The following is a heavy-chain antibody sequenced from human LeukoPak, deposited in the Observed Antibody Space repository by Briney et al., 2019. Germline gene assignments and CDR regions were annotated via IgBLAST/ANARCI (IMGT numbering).Heavy chain of an antibody. Sequence: GSLRLSCASSGFTFRSYWMHWVREAPGKGLVWGLRMNGDGSNTNYADSGKGRFTISRDNAKTTLYLQMNTLSAEDTAVYYCVGHDGSGDDNHWGQGTLVTVSS. CDR2: MNGDGSNT. V-gene: IGHV3-74*01. J-gene: IGHJ5*02. D-gene: IGHD3-22*01. CDR3: VGHDGSGDDNH. CDR1: GFTFRSYW.